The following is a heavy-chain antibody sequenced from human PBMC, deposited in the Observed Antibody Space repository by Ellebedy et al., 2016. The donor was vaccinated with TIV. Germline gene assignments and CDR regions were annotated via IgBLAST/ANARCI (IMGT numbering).Heavy chain of an antibody. CDR1: GYSISSGYY. J-gene: IGHJ4*02. V-gene: IGHV4-38-2*02. CDR3: ARAEPDYYDSSGPSAY. Sequence: MPSETLSLTCTVSGYSISSGYYWGWIRQPPGKGLEWIGSIYHSGSTYYNPSLKSRVTISVDTSKNQFSLKLSSVTAADTAVYYCARAEPDYYDSSGPSAYWGQGTLVTVSS. CDR2: IYHSGST. D-gene: IGHD3-22*01.